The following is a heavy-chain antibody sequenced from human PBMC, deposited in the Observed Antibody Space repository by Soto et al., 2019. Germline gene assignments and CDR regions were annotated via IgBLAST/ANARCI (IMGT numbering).Heavy chain of an antibody. J-gene: IGHJ4*02. V-gene: IGHV3-21*01. Sequence: EVQLVESGGGLVKPGGSVRLSCAASGFTFSSYSMNWVRQAPGKGLEWVSSISSSSSYIYYADSVKGRFTISRDNAKNSLYLQMNSLRVEDTAVYYCAREFRKFDYWGQGTLVTVSS. CDR1: GFTFSSYS. CDR2: ISSSSSYI. CDR3: AREFRKFDY.